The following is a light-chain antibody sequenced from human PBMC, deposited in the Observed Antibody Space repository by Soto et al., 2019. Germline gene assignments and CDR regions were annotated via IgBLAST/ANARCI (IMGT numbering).Light chain of an antibody. CDR3: ATWDDSLNVYV. Sequence: NWHQHLPGAAPKLLIYDNNQRPSGIPDRFSGSRSGTSASLSISGLQSDDEADYYCATWDDSLNVYVFGTGTRSPS. CDR2: DNN. V-gene: IGLV1-44*01. J-gene: IGLJ1*01.